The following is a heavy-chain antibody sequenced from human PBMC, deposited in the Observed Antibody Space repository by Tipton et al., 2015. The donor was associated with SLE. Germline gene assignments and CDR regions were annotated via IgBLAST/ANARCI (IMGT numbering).Heavy chain of an antibody. CDR2: INHSGST. CDR1: GGSFSGYY. D-gene: IGHD6-19*01. CDR3: ARVPYSSGWTRWAFAI. J-gene: IGHJ3*02. Sequence: TLSLTCAVYGGSFSGYYWSWSRQPPGKGLVWIGEINHSGSTNYNPSLKSRVTISVDTSKNQFSLKLSSVTAADTAVYSCARVPYSSGWTRWAFAIWGQGIMVIVSS. V-gene: IGHV4-34*01.